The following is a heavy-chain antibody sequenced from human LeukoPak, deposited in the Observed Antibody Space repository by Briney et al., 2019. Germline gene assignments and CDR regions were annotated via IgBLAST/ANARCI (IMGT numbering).Heavy chain of an antibody. CDR2: ISYDESNQ. V-gene: IGHV3-30*03. Sequence: GGALRLSCAASGFTFSSSVLHWVRQAPRKGLEWVAVISYDESNQYYAHSAKGRFTISRDNSKNTLYLQMNILRVEDTALYFCSRVNDSTTFWSGYWVDVSGQGTTVTVSS. J-gene: IGHJ6*02. CDR1: GFTFSSSV. D-gene: IGHD3-3*01. CDR3: SRVNDSTTFWSGYWVDV.